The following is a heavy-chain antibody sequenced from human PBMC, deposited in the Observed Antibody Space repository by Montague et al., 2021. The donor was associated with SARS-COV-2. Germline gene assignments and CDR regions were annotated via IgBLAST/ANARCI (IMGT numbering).Heavy chain of an antibody. D-gene: IGHD1-26*01. CDR1: GFNFNNYA. J-gene: IGHJ4*02. V-gene: IGHV3-23*01. CDR2: ISGGGDDT. Sequence: SLRLSCAASGFNFNNYAMIWVRQAPGKGLEWVSGISGGGDDTYTXXSLRGRFTISRDNFKKTLSPQMNSLRAEDSAIYYCAKAAYMPYSGSYWDSWGQGALVTVSS. CDR3: AKAAYMPYSGSYWDS.